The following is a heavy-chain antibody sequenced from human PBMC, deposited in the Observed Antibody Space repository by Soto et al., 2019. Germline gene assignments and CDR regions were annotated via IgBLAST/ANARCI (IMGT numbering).Heavy chain of an antibody. D-gene: IGHD1-26*01. CDR3: ATWGGGKWELLVVYFDY. Sequence: SVKVSCKASGGTFSSYAISWVRQAPGQGLEWMGGIIPIFGTANYAQKFQGRVTITADKSTSTAYMELSSLRSEDTAVYYCATWGGGKWELLVVYFDYRGQGTLVTVSS. CDR2: IIPIFGTA. J-gene: IGHJ4*02. V-gene: IGHV1-69*06. CDR1: GGTFSSYA.